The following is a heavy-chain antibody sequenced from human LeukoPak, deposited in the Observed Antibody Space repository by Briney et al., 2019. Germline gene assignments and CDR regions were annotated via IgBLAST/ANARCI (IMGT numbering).Heavy chain of an antibody. D-gene: IGHD4-23*01. J-gene: IGHJ4*02. V-gene: IGHV1-18*01. CDR2: ISAYNGNT. Sequence: ASVKVSCKASGYTFTSYGISWVRQAPGQGLEWMGWISAYNGNTNYAQKLQGRVTMTTDTSTSTAYMELRRLRSDDTAVYYCARDYRTGGNGRAGYWGQGTLVTVSS. CDR3: ARDYRTGGNGRAGY. CDR1: GYTFTSYG.